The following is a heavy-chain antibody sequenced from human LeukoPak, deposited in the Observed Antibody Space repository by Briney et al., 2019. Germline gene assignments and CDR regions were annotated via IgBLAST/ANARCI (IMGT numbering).Heavy chain of an antibody. J-gene: IGHJ4*02. Sequence: GGSLRLSCAASGFTFSSYAISWVRQALGKGLEWVSAISGSGGSTYYADSVKGRFTISRDNSKNTLYLQMNSLRAEDTAVYYCAKDLSIAVAGEDYWGQGTLVTVSS. CDR1: GFTFSSYA. V-gene: IGHV3-23*01. CDR2: ISGSGGST. D-gene: IGHD6-19*01. CDR3: AKDLSIAVAGEDY.